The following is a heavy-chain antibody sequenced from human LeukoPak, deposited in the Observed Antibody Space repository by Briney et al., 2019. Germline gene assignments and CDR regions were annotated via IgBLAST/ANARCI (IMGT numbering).Heavy chain of an antibody. CDR3: ASEKGPPAKNAFDI. Sequence: PSETLSLTCAVYGGSFSGYYWSWIRQPPGKGLEWIGEINHSGSTNYNPSLKSRVTISVDTSKNQFSLKLSSVTAADTAVYYCASEKGPPAKNAFDIWGQGTMVTVSS. CDR2: INHSGST. V-gene: IGHV4-34*01. CDR1: GGSFSGYY. J-gene: IGHJ3*02.